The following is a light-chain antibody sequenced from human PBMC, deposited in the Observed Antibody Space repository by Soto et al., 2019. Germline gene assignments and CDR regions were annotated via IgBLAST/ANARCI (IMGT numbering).Light chain of an antibody. CDR3: QQYNTYKT. CDR2: KAS. CDR1: QSISSW. Sequence: DIQMTQSPSTLSASVRDKVTNTCRASQSISSWLAWYQQKPGKAPKLLIYKASSLESGVPSRFSGSGSGTEFTLTISSLQPDDFATYYCQQYNTYKTFGQGTKVDIK. V-gene: IGKV1-5*03. J-gene: IGKJ1*01.